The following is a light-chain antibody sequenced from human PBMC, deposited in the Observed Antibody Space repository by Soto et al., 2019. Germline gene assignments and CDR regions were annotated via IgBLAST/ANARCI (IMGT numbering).Light chain of an antibody. CDR3: HQYNNFWT. Sequence: EIVMTQSPATLSVSPGERVTLSCRASQSVSSRLAWYHQKPGQSPRLLIYGASTRATGIPARFSGSGSGTEFTLTISSLLSEDFGLYYCHQYNNFWTFGQGTKVEIK. V-gene: IGKV3-15*01. J-gene: IGKJ1*01. CDR1: QSVSSR. CDR2: GAS.